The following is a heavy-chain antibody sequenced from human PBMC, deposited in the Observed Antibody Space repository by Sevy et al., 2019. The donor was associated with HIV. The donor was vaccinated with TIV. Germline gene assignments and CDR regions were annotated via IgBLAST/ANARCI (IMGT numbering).Heavy chain of an antibody. Sequence: SETLSLTCTVSGGSITSLYWNWIRQPPGEGLEWLANIYYNGHINYNPSLKSRVTLSLDTSKNQFSLRLSSVTAADTAMYYCAGENAWGRGYSWGQGTLVTVSS. D-gene: IGHD1-26*01. CDR1: GGSITSLY. CDR2: IYYNGHI. CDR3: AGENAWGRGYS. V-gene: IGHV4-59*08. J-gene: IGHJ4*02.